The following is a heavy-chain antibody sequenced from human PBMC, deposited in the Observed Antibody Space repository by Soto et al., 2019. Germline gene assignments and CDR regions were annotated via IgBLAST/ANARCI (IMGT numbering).Heavy chain of an antibody. Sequence: PGGSLRLSCAASGFTFSSYAMSWVRQAPGKGLEWVSAISGSGGSTFYADSVKGRFTISRDNSKNTLYLQMNSLRAEDTDAYYCAGAAVDFDYWGQGTLVTVSS. CDR1: GFTFSSYA. V-gene: IGHV3-23*01. CDR2: ISGSGGST. J-gene: IGHJ4*02. CDR3: AGAAVDFDY. D-gene: IGHD6-13*01.